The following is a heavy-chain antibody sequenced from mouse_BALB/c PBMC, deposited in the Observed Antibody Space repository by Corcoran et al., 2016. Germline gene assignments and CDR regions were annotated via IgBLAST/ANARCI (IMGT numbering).Heavy chain of an antibody. J-gene: IGHJ4*01. CDR2: INPYNGAT. CDR3: ARDYGSSYYAMDY. CDR1: GYSFTSYY. V-gene: IGHV1-26*01. D-gene: IGHD1-1*01. Sequence: EVQLQQSGPELVKPGASVKISCKASGYSFTSYYMHWVKQSHVKSLEWIGRINPYNGATSYNQNFKDKASLTVDKSSSTAYMELHSLTSEDSAVYYCARDYGSSYYAMDYWGQGTSVTVSS.